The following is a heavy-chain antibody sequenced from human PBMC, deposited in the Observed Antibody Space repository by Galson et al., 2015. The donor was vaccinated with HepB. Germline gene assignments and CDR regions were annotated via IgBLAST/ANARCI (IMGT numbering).Heavy chain of an antibody. CDR2: IHTSSTYT. J-gene: IGHJ6*02. D-gene: IGHD2-2*01. V-gene: IGHV3-11*06. CDR1: GFTFSDYY. CDR3: ARDYGIVVVPALYGLDA. Sequence: SLRLSCAASGFTFSDYYMSWIRQAPGKGLEWVSYIHTSSTYTYYADSVKGRFTISRDNAKNSLYLQMNSLRAEDTAVYYCARDYGIVVVPALYGLDAWGQGTTVTVSS.